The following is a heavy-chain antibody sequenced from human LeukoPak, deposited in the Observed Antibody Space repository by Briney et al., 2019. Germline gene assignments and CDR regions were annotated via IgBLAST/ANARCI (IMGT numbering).Heavy chain of an antibody. Sequence: GGSLKLSCAASGFTFSDSNMHWVRQASGKGLEWVGRIRSKANNYATTYAASVRGRFTISRDDSKNTAYPQMNSLKTEDTAVYYCTRQASPADSWGQGTLVTVSS. CDR1: GFTFSDSN. CDR2: IRSKANNYAT. J-gene: IGHJ5*01. CDR3: TRQASPADS. V-gene: IGHV3-73*01.